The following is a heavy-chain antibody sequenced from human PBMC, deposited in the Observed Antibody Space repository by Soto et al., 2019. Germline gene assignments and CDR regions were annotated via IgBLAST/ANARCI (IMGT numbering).Heavy chain of an antibody. Sequence: QVQLQESGPGLVRPSETLSLTCTVSGGSISSYRWSWIRQPAGKGLEWIGRLNTYGNTHCNPSLKSRVTVSVDTSRNQCFLTLRSVTAADSAVYHCGRESGETWDYEAAWGQGTPVTVSS. CDR1: GGSISSYR. D-gene: IGHD1-7*01. CDR2: LNTYGNT. V-gene: IGHV4-4*07. CDR3: GRESGETWDYEAA. J-gene: IGHJ5*02.